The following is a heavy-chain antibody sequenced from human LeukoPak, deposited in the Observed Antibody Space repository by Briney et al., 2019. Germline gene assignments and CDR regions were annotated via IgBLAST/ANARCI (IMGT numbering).Heavy chain of an antibody. CDR2: INPNSGGT. J-gene: IGHJ5*02. D-gene: IGHD3-9*01. V-gene: IGHV1-2*02. CDR1: GYTFTGYY. CDR3: ARDRGNYDILTGYYRRSTTNWFDP. Sequence: GASVKVSCKASGYTFTGYYMHWVRQAPGQGLEWMGWINPNSGGTNYAQKFQGRVTMTRDTSISTAYMELSRLRSDDTAVYYCARDRGNYDILTGYYRRSTTNWFDPWGQGTLVTVSS.